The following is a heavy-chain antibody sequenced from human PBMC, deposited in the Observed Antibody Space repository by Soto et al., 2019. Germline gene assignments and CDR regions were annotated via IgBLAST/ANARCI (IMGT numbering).Heavy chain of an antibody. Sequence: GGSLRLSCAASGFIFSDYGMHWVRRAPGKGLEWVTVISYEGSNKYYANSVKGRFTISRDNSKNTLYLQMNSLRAEDTVVYYCAKSLSGGTLRGAFDIWGQGTMVT. CDR2: ISYEGSNK. CDR3: AKSLSGGTLRGAFDI. J-gene: IGHJ3*02. V-gene: IGHV3-30*18. CDR1: GFIFSDYG. D-gene: IGHD1-26*01.